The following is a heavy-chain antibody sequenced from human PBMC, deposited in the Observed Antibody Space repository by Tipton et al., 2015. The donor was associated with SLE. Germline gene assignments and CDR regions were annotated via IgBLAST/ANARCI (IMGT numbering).Heavy chain of an antibody. J-gene: IGHJ4*02. CDR3: ASHLAARLNYFGY. V-gene: IGHV3-7*01. CDR2: IKQDGSEK. CDR1: GFTFSSYW. Sequence: SLRLSCAASGFTFSSYWMSWVRQAPGKGLEWVANIKQDGSEKYYVDSLKGRFTISRDNAKNSLYLQMNSLRADDTAVYYCASHLAARLNYFGYWGQGTLVTVSS. D-gene: IGHD6-6*01.